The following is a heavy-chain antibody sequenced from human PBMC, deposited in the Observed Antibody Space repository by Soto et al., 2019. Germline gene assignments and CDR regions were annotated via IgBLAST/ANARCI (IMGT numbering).Heavy chain of an antibody. V-gene: IGHV5-10-1*01. CDR2: IDPSDSYT. CDR1: GYSFTSYW. D-gene: IGHD3-22*01. Sequence: PGESLKISCKGSGYSFTSYWISWVRQMPGKGLEWMGRIDPSDSYTNYSPSFQGHVTISADKSISTAYLQWSSLKASDTAMYYCARAGGPYDSSGYYDDAFDYWGQGTLVPVYS. J-gene: IGHJ4*02. CDR3: ARAGGPYDSSGYYDDAFDY.